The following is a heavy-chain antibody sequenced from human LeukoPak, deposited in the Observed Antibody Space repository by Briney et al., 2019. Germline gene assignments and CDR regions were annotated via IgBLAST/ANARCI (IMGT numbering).Heavy chain of an antibody. J-gene: IGHJ4*02. CDR1: GYRFTTYW. CDR3: ARSHIVSTTAFDY. CDR2: IYPGDSDT. Sequence: GDSLKISCKGSGYRFTTYWMGWVRQMPGKGLEWMGIIYPGDSDTRYRPSFQGQVTISVDKSISTAYLLWSSLKASDTALYYCARSHIVSTTAFDYWGQGTLVTVSS. V-gene: IGHV5-51*01. D-gene: IGHD5/OR15-5a*01.